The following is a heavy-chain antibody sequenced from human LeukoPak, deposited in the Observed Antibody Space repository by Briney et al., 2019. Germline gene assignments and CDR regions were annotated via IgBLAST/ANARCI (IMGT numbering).Heavy chain of an antibody. CDR3: ASYRPVLRFLEWLDMDV. CDR2: IYYSGST. CDR1: GGSISSSSYY. Sequence: SETLSLTCTVSGGSISSSSYYWGWIRQPPGKGLEWIGSIYYSGSTYYNPCLKSRVTISVDTSKNQFSLKLSSVTAADTAVYYCASYRPVLRFLEWLDMDVWGKGTTVTVSS. J-gene: IGHJ6*04. V-gene: IGHV4-39*01. D-gene: IGHD3-3*01.